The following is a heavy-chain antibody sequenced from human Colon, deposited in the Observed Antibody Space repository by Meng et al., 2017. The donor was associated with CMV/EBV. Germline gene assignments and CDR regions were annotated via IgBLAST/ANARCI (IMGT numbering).Heavy chain of an antibody. V-gene: IGHV3-11*01. Sequence: SGFKFSDYFMTWIRQAPGKGLEWVAHISSAGTSSDYADSVKGRFTISRDNAKNSLYLEMNSLRVEDTAVYYCARQFYLDSSPPRFDHWGQGMKVTVSS. J-gene: IGHJ4*02. CDR3: ARQFYLDSSPPRFDH. CDR1: GFKFSDYF. D-gene: IGHD3-22*01. CDR2: ISSAGTSS.